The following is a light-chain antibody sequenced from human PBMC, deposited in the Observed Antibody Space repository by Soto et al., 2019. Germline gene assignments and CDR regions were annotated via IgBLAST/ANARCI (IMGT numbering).Light chain of an antibody. CDR1: QSVSSN. CDR3: QQYNNWPPWT. V-gene: IGKV3-15*01. Sequence: EIVMTQSPATLSVSPGERATLSCRASQSVSSNLAWYQQNPGQAPRLLIYDASTRATGIPARFSGSGSGTEFTLTISSLQSEDFEVYYCQQYNNWPPWTFGKGTKVEI. CDR2: DAS. J-gene: IGKJ1*01.